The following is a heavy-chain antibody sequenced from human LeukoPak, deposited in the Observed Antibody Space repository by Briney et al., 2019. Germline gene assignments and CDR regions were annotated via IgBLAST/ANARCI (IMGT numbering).Heavy chain of an antibody. D-gene: IGHD6-19*01. CDR1: GFTFSSYS. CDR3: AKGGGSAWYYFDY. V-gene: IGHV3-23*01. Sequence: PGGSLRLSCAASGFTFSSYSMNWVRQGPGKGLEWVSTVSGGGGTTHYADSVKGRFTISRDNSKNTLSLQMSSLSAEDTAVYYCAKGGGSAWYYFDYWGQGTLVTVSS. J-gene: IGHJ4*02. CDR2: VSGGGGTT.